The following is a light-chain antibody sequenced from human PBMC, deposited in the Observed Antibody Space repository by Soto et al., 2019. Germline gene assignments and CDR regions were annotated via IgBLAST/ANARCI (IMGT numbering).Light chain of an antibody. J-gene: IGKJ2*01. CDR3: KQSGDRPMYT. Sequence: EIVLTQSPGTLSLSPGERATLSCRASQSVRHLAWYQQKPGQAPRVLMSDAFTRASGTPARFSGSGSGTEFTRTISSLEPEDFAVYYCKQSGDRPMYTFGQGTILEI. CDR2: DAF. V-gene: IGKV3-11*01. CDR1: QSVRH.